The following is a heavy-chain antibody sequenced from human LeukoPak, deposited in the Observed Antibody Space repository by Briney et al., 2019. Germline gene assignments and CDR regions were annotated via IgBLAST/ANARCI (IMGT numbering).Heavy chain of an antibody. Sequence: GGSLRLSCAASGFTFSSYGMSWVRQAPGKGLEWVSAISGSGGSTYYADSVKGRFTISRDNSKNTLYLQMDSLRAEDTAVYYCAKDRYFIAARRDYFDYRGQGTLVTVSS. V-gene: IGHV3-23*01. D-gene: IGHD6-6*01. J-gene: IGHJ4*02. CDR2: ISGSGGST. CDR3: AKDRYFIAARRDYFDY. CDR1: GFTFSSYG.